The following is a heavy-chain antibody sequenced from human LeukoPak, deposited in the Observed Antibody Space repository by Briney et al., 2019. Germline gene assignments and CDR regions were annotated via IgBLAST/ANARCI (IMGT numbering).Heavy chain of an antibody. CDR3: AREFKQSNWNDGHWFDP. J-gene: IGHJ5*02. D-gene: IGHD1-20*01. Sequence: SVKVSCKASGGSFRAYSVSWVRQAPGHGLEWMGRISPMFDIATYAQKFQGRVTITADTSTSTSYMELSSLRPEDTAIYYCAREFKQSNWNDGHWFDPWGQGTLVTVSS. CDR1: GGSFRAYS. V-gene: IGHV1-69*04. CDR2: ISPMFDIA.